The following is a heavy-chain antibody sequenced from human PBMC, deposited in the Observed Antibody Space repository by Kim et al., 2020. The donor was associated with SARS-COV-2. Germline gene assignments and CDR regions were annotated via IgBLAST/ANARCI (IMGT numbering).Heavy chain of an antibody. Sequence: NFKGRLTITRETSESTAYMELSSLRSEDTAVYYCAHCKEPPEGDYNYGMDVWGQGTTVTVSS. CDR3: AHCKEPPEGDYNYGMDV. V-gene: IGHV1-3*01. D-gene: IGHD1-26*01. J-gene: IGHJ6*02.